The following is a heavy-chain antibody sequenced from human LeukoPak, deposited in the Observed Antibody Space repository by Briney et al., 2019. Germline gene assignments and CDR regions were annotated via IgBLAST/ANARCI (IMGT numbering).Heavy chain of an antibody. CDR2: ITGSGAST. D-gene: IGHD2-15*01. CDR1: GFTFSNYG. Sequence: GGSLRLSCAASGFTFSNYGMSWVRQAPGKGLEWFSAITGSGASTFYADSVKGRFTISRDNAKNSLYLQMNSLRAEDTAVYYCARVLRYCSGGNCYSGGLGYMDVWGKGTTVTISS. J-gene: IGHJ6*03. CDR3: ARVLRYCSGGNCYSGGLGYMDV. V-gene: IGHV3-23*01.